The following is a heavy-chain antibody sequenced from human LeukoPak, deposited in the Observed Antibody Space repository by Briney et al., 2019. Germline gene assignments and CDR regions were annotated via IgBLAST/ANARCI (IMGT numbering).Heavy chain of an antibody. CDR2: ISVYNGNA. CDR3: ARSGPQDWALDH. J-gene: IGHJ4*02. D-gene: IGHD1-14*01. CDR1: GYTFSNFV. V-gene: IGHV1-18*01. Sequence: ASVKVSCKASGYTFSNFVITWVRQAPGQGLEWMGWISVYNGNAIYAQNLQGRVTMTTDTSTGTAYLELTSLKSDDTAIYYCARSGPQDWALDHWGRGTLVTVSP.